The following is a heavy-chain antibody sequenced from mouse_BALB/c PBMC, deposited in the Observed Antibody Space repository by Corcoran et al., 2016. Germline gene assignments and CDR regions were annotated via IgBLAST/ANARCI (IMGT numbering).Heavy chain of an antibody. J-gene: IGHJ4*01. CDR2: INPYNDGT. CDR1: GYTFTSYV. Sequence: EVKLQQSGPELVKPGASVKMSCKASGYTFTSYVMHWVKQKPGQGLEWIGYINPYNDGTKYNEKFKGKATLTSDKSSSTAYMELSSLTSEDSAVYYCARLYPGIAMDYWGQGTSVTVSS. CDR3: ARLYPGIAMDY. V-gene: IGHV1S136*01.